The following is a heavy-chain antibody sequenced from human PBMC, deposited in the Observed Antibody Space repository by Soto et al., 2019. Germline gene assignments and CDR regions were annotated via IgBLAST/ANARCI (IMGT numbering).Heavy chain of an antibody. J-gene: IGHJ5*02. CDR3: ASVRGVPTPNWFDP. Sequence: PSETLSLTCAVYGGSFSGYYWSWIRQPPGKGLEWIGEINHSGSTNYNPSLKSRVTISVDTSKNQFSLKLSSVTAADTAVYYCASVRGVPTPNWFDPXGQGTLVTVSS. CDR1: GGSFSGYY. D-gene: IGHD3-10*01. V-gene: IGHV4-34*01. CDR2: INHSGST.